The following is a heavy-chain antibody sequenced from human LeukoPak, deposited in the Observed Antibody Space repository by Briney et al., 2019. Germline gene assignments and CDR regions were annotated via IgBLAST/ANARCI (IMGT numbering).Heavy chain of an antibody. D-gene: IGHD6-13*01. V-gene: IGHV3-53*01. CDR1: GFTVSSNY. Sequence: GGSLRLSCAASGFTVSSNYMSWVRQAPGKGLEWVSVIYSGGSTYYADSVKGRFTISRDNSKNTLYLQMNSLRAEDTAVYYCAKDLAAAGYYYFYMDVWGKGTTVTVSS. CDR3: AKDLAAAGYYYFYMDV. J-gene: IGHJ6*03. CDR2: IYSGGST.